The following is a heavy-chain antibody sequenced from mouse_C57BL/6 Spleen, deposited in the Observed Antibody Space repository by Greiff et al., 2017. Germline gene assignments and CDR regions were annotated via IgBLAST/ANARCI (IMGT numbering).Heavy chain of an antibody. CDR1: GYTFTSYW. Sequence: QVQLQQSGAELVKPGASVKLSCKASGYTFTSYWMHRVKQRPGQGLEWIGMIHPNSGSTNYNEKFKSKATLTVDKSSSTAYMQLSSLTSEDSAVYYCANYYGSSYEAWFAYWGQGTLVTVSA. V-gene: IGHV1-64*01. CDR3: ANYYGSSYEAWFAY. J-gene: IGHJ3*01. D-gene: IGHD1-1*01. CDR2: IHPNSGST.